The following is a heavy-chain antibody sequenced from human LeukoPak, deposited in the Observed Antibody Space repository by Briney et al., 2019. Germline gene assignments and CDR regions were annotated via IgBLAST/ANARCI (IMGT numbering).Heavy chain of an antibody. Sequence: GGSLRLSCAASGFTFSSYAMSWVRQPPGKGLEWVSTISGSGGSTYYADSVKGRFTISRDNSKNTLYLQMNSLRAEDTAVYYCAKDGGYGSGSYYPDYWGQGTLVTVSS. CDR1: GFTFSSYA. V-gene: IGHV3-23*01. D-gene: IGHD3-10*01. CDR3: AKDGGYGSGSYYPDY. CDR2: ISGSGGST. J-gene: IGHJ4*02.